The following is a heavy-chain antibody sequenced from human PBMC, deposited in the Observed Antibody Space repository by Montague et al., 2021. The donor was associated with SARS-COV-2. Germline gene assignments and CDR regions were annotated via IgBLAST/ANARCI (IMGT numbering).Heavy chain of an antibody. CDR2: ISYDGSNK. J-gene: IGHJ5*02. CDR1: GFTFSRYG. CDR3: AKVRFGDYTWFDP. V-gene: IGHV3-30*18. Sequence: SLRLSCAASGFTFSRYGMHWVRQAPGKGLEWVAVISYDGSNKYYADSVKGRFTISRDNSKSTLYLQMNSLRAEDTAVYYCAKVRFGDYTWFDPWGQGTLVTVSS. D-gene: IGHD4-17*01.